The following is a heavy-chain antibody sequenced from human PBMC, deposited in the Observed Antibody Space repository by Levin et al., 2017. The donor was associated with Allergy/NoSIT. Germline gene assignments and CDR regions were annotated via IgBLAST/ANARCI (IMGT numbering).Heavy chain of an antibody. J-gene: IGHJ4*02. D-gene: IGHD6-13*01. CDR3: ARNHPHSSSWYYPFDY. V-gene: IGHV4-59*01. Sequence: TTSETLSLTCTVSGASISTYYWTWIRQPPGKGLEWIGYIYYSGSTNYNPSLKSRVTMSVDTSKNQFSLKLSSVTAADTAVYYCARNHPHSSSWYYPFDYWGQGTLITVTS. CDR2: IYYSGST. CDR1: GASISTYY.